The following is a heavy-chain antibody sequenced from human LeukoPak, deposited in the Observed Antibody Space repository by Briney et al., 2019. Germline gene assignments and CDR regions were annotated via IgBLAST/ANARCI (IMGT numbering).Heavy chain of an antibody. J-gene: IGHJ6*03. CDR2: INHSGST. V-gene: IGHV4-34*01. CDR1: GGSFSGYY. D-gene: IGHD3-22*01. Sequence: SETLSLTCAVYGGSFSGYYWSWIRQPPGKGLEWIGEINHSGSTNYNPSLKSRVTISVDTSKNQFSLKLSSVTAADTAVYYCARVVRYYDSSGYYYVYYYMDVWGKGTTVTVSS. CDR3: ARVVRYYDSSGYYYVYYYMDV.